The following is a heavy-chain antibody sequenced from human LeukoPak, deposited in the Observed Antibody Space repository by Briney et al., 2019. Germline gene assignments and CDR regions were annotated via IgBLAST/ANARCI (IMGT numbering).Heavy chain of an antibody. D-gene: IGHD3-16*01. CDR1: GGSFSGYY. V-gene: IGHV4-34*01. Sequence: PSETLSLTCAVYGGSFSGYYWSWIRQPPGKGLEWIGEINHSGSTNYNPSLKSRVTISVDTSKNQFSLKLNSVTTADTAVYYCTRGAGWLIDYWGQGILVTVSS. CDR3: TRGAGWLIDY. J-gene: IGHJ4*02. CDR2: INHSGST.